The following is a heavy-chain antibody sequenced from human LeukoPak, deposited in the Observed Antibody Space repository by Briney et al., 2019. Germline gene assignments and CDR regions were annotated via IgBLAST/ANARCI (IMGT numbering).Heavy chain of an antibody. CDR3: ARGSPGSYLKHPVSLVYYYGMDV. Sequence: RSSETLSLTCTVSGGSISSYYWSWIRQPAGKGLEWIGRIYTSGSTNYNPSLKSRVTMSVDTSKNQFSLKLSSVTAADTAVYYCARGSPGSYLKHPVSLVYYYGMDVWGQGTTVTVSS. J-gene: IGHJ6*02. V-gene: IGHV4-4*07. D-gene: IGHD3-10*01. CDR1: GGSISSYY. CDR2: IYTSGST.